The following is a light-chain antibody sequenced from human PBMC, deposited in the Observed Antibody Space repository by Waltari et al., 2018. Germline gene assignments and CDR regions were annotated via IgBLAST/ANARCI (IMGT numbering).Light chain of an antibody. V-gene: IGKV1-12*01. CDR3: QRANSFPFT. CDR2: SAS. CDR1: QGISTW. J-gene: IGKJ3*01. Sequence: DIQMTQSPSSVSASVGDRVTITCRASQGISTWLAWYQQNPGKTPNLLIYSASTLQSGVPSRFSGSRSGTEFTITISSLQPEDFATYYCQRANSFPFTFGPGTKVDIK.